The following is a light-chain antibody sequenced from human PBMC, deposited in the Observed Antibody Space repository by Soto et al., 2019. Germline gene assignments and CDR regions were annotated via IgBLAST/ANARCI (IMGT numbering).Light chain of an antibody. CDR1: QSVSSY. CDR3: QQRG. Sequence: EIVLTQSPATLSLSPGERATLSCRASQSVSSYLAWYQQKPGQAPRLLIYDASNRATGIPARFSGSGSGTDFTLTISSLEPVDFAVYYCQQRGFGPGTKVDIK. CDR2: DAS. J-gene: IGKJ3*01. V-gene: IGKV3-11*01.